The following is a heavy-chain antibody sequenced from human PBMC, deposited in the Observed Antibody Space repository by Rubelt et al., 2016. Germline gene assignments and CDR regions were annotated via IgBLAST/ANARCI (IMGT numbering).Heavy chain of an antibody. Sequence: QVQLVQSGAEVKKPGSSVKVSCKASGGTFSSYAISWVRQAPGQGLEWMGRIIPILGIANYAQKFQGRVTITADKSTSTAYMELSSLRSEDTAVYYCARDRLLDDSSGGNAFYIWGQGTMVTVSS. CDR1: GGTFSSYA. CDR2: IIPILGIA. CDR3: ARDRLLDDSSGGNAFYI. D-gene: IGHD3-22*01. J-gene: IGHJ3*02. V-gene: IGHV1-69*04.